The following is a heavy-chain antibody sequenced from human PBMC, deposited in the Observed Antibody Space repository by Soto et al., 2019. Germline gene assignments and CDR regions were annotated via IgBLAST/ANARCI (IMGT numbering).Heavy chain of an antibody. CDR3: ARDPPFERVYYYYGMDV. Sequence: ASVKVSCKASGYTFTSYYMHRVRQAPGQGLEWMGIINPSGGSTSYAQKFQGRVTMTRDTSTSTVYMELSSLRSEDTAVYYCARDPPFERVYYYYGMDVWGQGTTVTVSS. CDR2: INPSGGST. J-gene: IGHJ6*02. CDR1: GYTFTSYY. V-gene: IGHV1-46*01.